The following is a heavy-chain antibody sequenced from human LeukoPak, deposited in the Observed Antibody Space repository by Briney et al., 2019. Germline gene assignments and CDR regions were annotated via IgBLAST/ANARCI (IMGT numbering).Heavy chain of an antibody. D-gene: IGHD3-22*01. Sequence: ASVKVSCKASGYTFTSYGISWVRQAPGQGLEWMGWISAYNGNTNYAQKLQGRVTMTTDTSTSTAYMELRSLRSVDTAVYYCARDRKRYYDSSPKRIWGQGTMVTVSS. J-gene: IGHJ3*02. CDR3: ARDRKRYYDSSPKRI. CDR2: ISAYNGNT. V-gene: IGHV1-18*01. CDR1: GYTFTSYG.